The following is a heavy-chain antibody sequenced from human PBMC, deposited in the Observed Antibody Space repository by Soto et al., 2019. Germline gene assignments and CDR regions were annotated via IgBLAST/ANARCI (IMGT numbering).Heavy chain of an antibody. Sequence: EVQLVKSGGGLVQPGGSLRLSCAASGFTVSSNYMSWVRQAQGKGLEWVSVIYSGGSTYYADSVKGRFTISRHNSKNTLYLHMNSLRAEDTGVYYCARDLGSGVWGSVHDAFDIWGQGTMVTVCS. V-gene: IGHV3-53*04. J-gene: IGHJ3*02. D-gene: IGHD3-10*01. CDR2: IYSGGST. CDR1: GFTVSSNY. CDR3: ARDLGSGVWGSVHDAFDI.